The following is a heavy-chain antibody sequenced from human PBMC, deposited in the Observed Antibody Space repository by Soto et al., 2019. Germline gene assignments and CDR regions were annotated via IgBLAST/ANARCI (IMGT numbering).Heavy chain of an antibody. CDR2: IYPGDSDT. J-gene: IGHJ6*03. V-gene: IGHV5-51*01. CDR1: VYRFTSYW. Sequence: PVESLKISGKGSVYRFTSYWIGWLRQMPGKGLEWMGIIYPGDSDTRYSPSFQGQVTISADKSISTAYLQWSSLKASDTAMYYCARGDRRYMDVWGKGTTVTVSS. CDR3: ARGDRRYMDV. D-gene: IGHD2-21*02.